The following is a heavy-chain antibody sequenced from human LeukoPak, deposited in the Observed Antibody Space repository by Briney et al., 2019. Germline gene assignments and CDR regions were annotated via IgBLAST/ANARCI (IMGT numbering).Heavy chain of an antibody. CDR2: ISSSSSYI. D-gene: IGHD7-27*01. Sequence: GGSLRLSCAASGFTFSSYSMNWVRQAPEKGLEWVSSISSSSSYIYYADSVKGRFTISRDNAKNSLYLQMNSLRAEDTAVYYCARDGDLIFDYWGQGTLVTVSS. V-gene: IGHV3-21*01. CDR1: GFTFSSYS. J-gene: IGHJ4*02. CDR3: ARDGDLIFDY.